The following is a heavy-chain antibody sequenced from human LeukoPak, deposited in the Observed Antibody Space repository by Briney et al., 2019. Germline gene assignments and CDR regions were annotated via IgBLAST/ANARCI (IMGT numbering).Heavy chain of an antibody. V-gene: IGHV4-31*03. D-gene: IGHD3-3*01. CDR1: GGSISSGGYY. CDR2: IYYSGST. J-gene: IGHJ4*02. CDR3: ARCYDFWNHLDY. Sequence: PSQTLSLTCTVSGGSISSGGYYWSWIRQHPGKGPEWIGYIYYSGSTYYNPSLKSRVTISVDTSKNQFSLKLSSVTAADTAVYYCARCYDFWNHLDYWGQGTLVTVSS.